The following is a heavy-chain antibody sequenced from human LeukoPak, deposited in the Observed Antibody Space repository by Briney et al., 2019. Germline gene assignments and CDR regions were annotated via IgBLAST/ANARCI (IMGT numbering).Heavy chain of an antibody. CDR3: VKLGLYSSGWFDY. V-gene: IGHV3-23*01. Sequence: GGSLRLSCAASGFTFSSYGMSWVRQAPGKGLEWVSAISGSGGSTYYADSVKGRFTISRDISKNTLYLQLNSLRAEDTAVYCCVKLGLYSSGWFDYWGHGTLVTVSS. CDR1: GFTFSSYG. D-gene: IGHD6-19*01. J-gene: IGHJ4*01. CDR2: ISGSGGST.